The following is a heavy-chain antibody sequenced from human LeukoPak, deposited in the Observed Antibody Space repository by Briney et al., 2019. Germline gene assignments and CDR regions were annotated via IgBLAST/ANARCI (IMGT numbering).Heavy chain of an antibody. Sequence: PSETLSLTCTVSGGSISSGGYYWSWIRQHPGKGLEWIGYIYYSGSTNYNPSLKSRVTISVDTSKNQFSLKLSSVTAADTAVYYCARIEDYGGNSVNYWGQGTLVTVSS. D-gene: IGHD4-23*01. CDR3: ARIEDYGGNSVNY. J-gene: IGHJ4*02. CDR1: GGSISSGGYY. V-gene: IGHV4-61*08. CDR2: IYYSGST.